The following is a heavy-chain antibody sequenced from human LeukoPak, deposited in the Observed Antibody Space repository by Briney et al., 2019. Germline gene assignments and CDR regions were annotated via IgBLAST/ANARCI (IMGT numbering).Heavy chain of an antibody. Sequence: SETLSLTCAVHGGSFSGYYWSWIRQPPGKGLEWIGEINHSGSTNYNPSLKSRVTISVDTSKNQFSLKLSSVTAADTAVYYCARSRRWARRGLYYYYGMDVWGQGTTVTVSS. D-gene: IGHD3-10*01. CDR1: GGSFSGYY. CDR3: ARSRRWARRGLYYYYGMDV. CDR2: INHSGST. J-gene: IGHJ6*02. V-gene: IGHV4-34*01.